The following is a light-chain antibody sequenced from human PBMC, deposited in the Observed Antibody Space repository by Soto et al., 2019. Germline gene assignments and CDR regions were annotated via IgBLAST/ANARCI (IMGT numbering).Light chain of an antibody. J-gene: IGKJ2*01. CDR1: HSINSSY. CDR3: QQYAVSPVT. Sequence: EIVLTQSPGTLSLSPGARATLSCRTSHSINSSYFAWYQQKAGQAPRLLFSGASRRASGIPDRFSRSGSGTDFTLTISRLEPADCAVYYCQQYAVSPVTFGQGTKLEIK. CDR2: GAS. V-gene: IGKV3-20*01.